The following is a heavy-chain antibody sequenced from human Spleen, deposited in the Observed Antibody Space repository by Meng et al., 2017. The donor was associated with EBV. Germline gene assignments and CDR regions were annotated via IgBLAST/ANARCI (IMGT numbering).Heavy chain of an antibody. CDR2: IYWDDDK. V-gene: IGHV2-5*02. CDR1: GFSRSSSGVG. D-gene: IGHD6-19*01. Sequence: FNESGPTLVKPTQTLTLTCTFSGFSRSSSGVGVGWIRQPPGKALEWLALIYWDDDKRYSPSLKSRLTITKDTSKNQMVLTMTNMDPVDTATYYCARLTSYSSGWYHFYFDYWGQGTLVTVSS. CDR3: ARLTSYSSGWYHFYFDY. J-gene: IGHJ4*02.